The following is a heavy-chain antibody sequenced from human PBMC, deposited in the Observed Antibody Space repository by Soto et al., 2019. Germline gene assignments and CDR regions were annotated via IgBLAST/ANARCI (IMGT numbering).Heavy chain of an antibody. CDR2: ISYDGSNK. CDR3: AKDLGPWYYGSGSYSYFDY. Sequence: PGGSLRLSCAASGFTFSSYGMHWVRQAPGKGLEWVAVISYDGSNKYYADSVKGRFTISRDNSKNTLYLQMNSLRAEDTAVYYCAKDLGPWYYGSGSYSYFDYWGQGTLVTVS. J-gene: IGHJ4*02. V-gene: IGHV3-30*18. D-gene: IGHD3-10*01. CDR1: GFTFSSYG.